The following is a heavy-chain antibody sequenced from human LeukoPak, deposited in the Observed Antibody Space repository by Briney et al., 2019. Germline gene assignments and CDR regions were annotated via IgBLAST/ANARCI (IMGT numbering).Heavy chain of an antibody. CDR2: ISSSSSDI. CDR1: GFTSTSYS. V-gene: IGHV3-21*01. J-gene: IGHJ5*02. Sequence: GGSLRLSCAPSGFTSTSYSMNSVRQSPQRRLERVLSISSSSSDIYDADSVKGRFTISRDNAKNSLYLQMNSLRAEDTAVYYCARDRTGWFDPWGQGTLVTVSS. D-gene: IGHD3/OR15-3a*01. CDR3: ARDRTGWFDP.